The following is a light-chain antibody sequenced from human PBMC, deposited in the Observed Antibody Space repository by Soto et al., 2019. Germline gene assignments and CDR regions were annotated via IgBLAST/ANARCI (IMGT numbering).Light chain of an antibody. CDR3: QQYGSSPRT. J-gene: IGKJ4*01. CDR2: GAS. V-gene: IGKV3-20*01. Sequence: EIVLTQSPGTLSLSPGERATLSCRASQSVSSSYLAWYQQKPGQAPRLLIYGASSRSTGIPDRFSGSGSETDFTLTISRLEPEEFVVYYCQQYGSSPRTFGGGTKVEIK. CDR1: QSVSSSY.